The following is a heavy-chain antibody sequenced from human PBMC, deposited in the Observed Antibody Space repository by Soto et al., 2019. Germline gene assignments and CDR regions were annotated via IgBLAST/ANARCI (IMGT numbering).Heavy chain of an antibody. J-gene: IGHJ6*03. Sequence: GASVNVSCKASGYTFTSYDINWVRQATGQGLEWMGWMNPNSGNTGYAQKFQGRVTMTRNTSISTAYMELSSLRSEDTAVYYCARGRSTVDYYYYYMDVWGKGTTVTVSS. V-gene: IGHV1-8*01. CDR2: MNPNSGNT. CDR3: ARGRSTVDYYYYYMDV. CDR1: GYTFTSYD.